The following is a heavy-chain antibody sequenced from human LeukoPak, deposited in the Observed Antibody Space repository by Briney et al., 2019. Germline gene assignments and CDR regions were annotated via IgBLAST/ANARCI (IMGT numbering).Heavy chain of an antibody. D-gene: IGHD2-15*01. V-gene: IGHV4-31*02. CDR1: GFTVSSNY. Sequence: LRLSCAASGFTVSSNYMSWVRQRPGKGLEWIGHIFHSGSTYYNPSLQSQSIISIDTSKNQFSLKLSSVTAADTAVYYCARGGYCSGGSCYHFDYWGQGTLVTVSS. CDR3: ARGGYCSGGSCYHFDY. CDR2: IFHSGST. J-gene: IGHJ4*02.